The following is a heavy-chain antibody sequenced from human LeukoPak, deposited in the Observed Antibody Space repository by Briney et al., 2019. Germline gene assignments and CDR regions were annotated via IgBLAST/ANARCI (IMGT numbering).Heavy chain of an antibody. CDR3: ARGPREKLWTRMFDY. D-gene: IGHD3-10*01. J-gene: IGHJ4*02. V-gene: IGHV4-59*01. CDR2: IYYRGKT. CDR1: GGSISSYY. Sequence: SETLSLTRAVYGGSISSYYWSWIRQSPGKGLEWIGYIYYRGKTNYNPSLKSRVTISVDTSKNQFSPKLSSVTAADTAVYYCARGPREKLWTRMFDYWGEGTLVTVSS.